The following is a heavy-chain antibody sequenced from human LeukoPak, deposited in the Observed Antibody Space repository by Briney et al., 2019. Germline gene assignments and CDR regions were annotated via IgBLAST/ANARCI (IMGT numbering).Heavy chain of an antibody. J-gene: IGHJ5*02. Sequence: ASVKVSCKASGGIFSSYGISWVRQAPGQGLEWMGGIIPIFGTANYAQKFQGRVTITADESTSTAYMELSSLRSEDTAVYYCARVFPPINGYGSGSYSFLGSLDPWGQGTLVTVSS. CDR3: ARVFPPINGYGSGSYSFLGSLDP. V-gene: IGHV1-69*13. CDR2: IIPIFGTA. D-gene: IGHD3-10*01. CDR1: GGIFSSYG.